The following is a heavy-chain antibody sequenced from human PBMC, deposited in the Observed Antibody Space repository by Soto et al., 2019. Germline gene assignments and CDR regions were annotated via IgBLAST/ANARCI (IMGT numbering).Heavy chain of an antibody. CDR1: GFTFSSNG. D-gene: IGHD4-17*01. CDR3: AASTVTTAGGPYYYYYYGMDV. Sequence: GGSLRLSCAASGFTFSSNGMDWVRQTPGKGLEWVAVISYDGRKKYYADSVKGRFTISRDNSKNTLSLLMNSLRGEDTAVYYCAASTVTTAGGPYYYYYYGMDVWGRGTTVTVSS. CDR2: ISYDGRKK. V-gene: IGHV3-30*03. J-gene: IGHJ6*02.